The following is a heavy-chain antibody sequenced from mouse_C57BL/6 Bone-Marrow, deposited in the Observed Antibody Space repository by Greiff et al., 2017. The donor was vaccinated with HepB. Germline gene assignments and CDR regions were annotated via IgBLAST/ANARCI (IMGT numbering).Heavy chain of an antibody. J-gene: IGHJ1*03. D-gene: IGHD2-1*01. CDR1: GYTFTSYW. CDR2: IYPSDSET. V-gene: IGHV1-61*01. CDR3: ARLGYGNFVWYFDV. Sequence: QVQLQQPGAELVRPGSSVKLSCKASGYTFTSYWMDWVKQRPGQGLEWIGNIYPSDSETHYNQKFKDKATLTVDKSSSTAYMQPSSLTSEDSAVYYCARLGYGNFVWYFDVWGTGTTVTVSS.